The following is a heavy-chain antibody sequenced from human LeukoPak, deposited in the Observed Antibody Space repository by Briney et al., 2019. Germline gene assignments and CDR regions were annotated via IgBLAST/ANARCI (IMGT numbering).Heavy chain of an antibody. CDR2: IYYSGST. V-gene: IGHV4-59*01. CDR1: GGSISSYY. CDR3: ARADSSGYYSDY. J-gene: IGHJ4*02. D-gene: IGHD3-22*01. Sequence: KSSETLSLTCTVSGGSISSYYWSWIRQPPEKGLEWIGYIYYSGSTNYNPSLKSRVTISVDTSKNQFSLKLSSVTAADTAVYYCARADSSGYYSDYWGQGTLVTVSS.